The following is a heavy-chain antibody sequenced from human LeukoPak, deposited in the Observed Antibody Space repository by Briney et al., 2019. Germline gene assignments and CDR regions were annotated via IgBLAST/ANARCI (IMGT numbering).Heavy chain of an antibody. V-gene: IGHV4-34*01. D-gene: IGHD3-22*01. CDR1: GGSFSGYY. CDR3: AREGDYYDSSGYYWGPFDY. Sequence: PSETLSLTCAVYGGSFSGYYWSWIRQPPGKGLEWIGEINHSGSTNYNPSLKSRVTISVDTSKNQFSLKLSSVTAADTAVYYCAREGDYYDSSGYYWGPFDYWGQGTLVTVSS. J-gene: IGHJ4*02. CDR2: INHSGST.